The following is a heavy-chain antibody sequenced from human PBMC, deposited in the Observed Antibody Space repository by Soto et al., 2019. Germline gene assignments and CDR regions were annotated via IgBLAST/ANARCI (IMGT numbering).Heavy chain of an antibody. CDR1: GFTFSSYG. V-gene: IGHV3-30*18. Sequence: GGSLRLSCAASGFTFSSYGMHWVRQAPGKGLEWVAVISYDGSNKYYADSVKGRFTISRDNSKNTLYLQMNSLRAEDTAVYYCAKDPLIYSNYGSYYYYYGMDVWGQGTTVTVSS. J-gene: IGHJ6*02. CDR3: AKDPLIYSNYGSYYYYYGMDV. D-gene: IGHD4-4*01. CDR2: ISYDGSNK.